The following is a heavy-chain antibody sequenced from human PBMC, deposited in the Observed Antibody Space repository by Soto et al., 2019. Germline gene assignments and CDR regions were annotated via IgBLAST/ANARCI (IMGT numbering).Heavy chain of an antibody. CDR1: GYSISSSNW. Sequence: SETLSLTCAVSGYSISSSNWWGWIRQPPGKGLEWIGNIYYSGSTYYNPSLTSRVTISVDTSKNQFSLKLNSMTAADTAVYYCARLSSGRREYYFNSWGQGTLVTVSS. J-gene: IGHJ4*02. CDR3: ARLSSGRREYYFNS. V-gene: IGHV4-28*01. D-gene: IGHD3-10*01. CDR2: IYYSGST.